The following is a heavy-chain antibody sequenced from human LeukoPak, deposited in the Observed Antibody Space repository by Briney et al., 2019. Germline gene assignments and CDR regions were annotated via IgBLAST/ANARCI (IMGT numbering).Heavy chain of an antibody. CDR1: GFTFSSYS. V-gene: IGHV3-48*01. J-gene: IGHJ4*02. D-gene: IGHD6-19*01. CDR2: ISGNGNSI. Sequence: PGGSLRLSCAASGFTFSSYSMNWLRQAPGKGLEWLSFISGNGNSIYYADSVKGRFTISRDNAKSSLSLQMHSLTAEDTAVYYCARDRSSGFKNDLDYWGQGTLVTVSP. CDR3: ARDRSSGFKNDLDY.